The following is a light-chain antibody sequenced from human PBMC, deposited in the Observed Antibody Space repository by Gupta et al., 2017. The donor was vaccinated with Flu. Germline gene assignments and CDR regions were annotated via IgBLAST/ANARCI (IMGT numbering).Light chain of an antibody. V-gene: IGLV1-44*01. Sequence: QSVLTQPLSASGTPGQMVTISCSGSSSNIGSNTVYWYQQLPGTAPKLLIYDNNQRRSGVPDRFSGSKSGTSASLAISGLQSEDEADYYCGAWEDSRNGRWVFGGGTKVTVL. CDR1: SSNIGSNT. CDR2: DNN. CDR3: GAWEDSRNGRWV. J-gene: IGLJ3*02.